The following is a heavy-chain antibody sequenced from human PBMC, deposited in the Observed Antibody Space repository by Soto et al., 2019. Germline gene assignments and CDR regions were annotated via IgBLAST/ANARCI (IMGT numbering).Heavy chain of an antibody. CDR3: VRAACGDCYGYGF. D-gene: IGHD5-18*01. J-gene: IGHJ4*02. CDR1: GLTFSDYA. V-gene: IGHV3-48*02. Sequence: SGGGLVQPGGSLRLSCAASGLTFSDYAMNWVRQAPGKGLEWVSYISSSSDSKYYADSVEGRFTISRDNAKRSLSLQMNSLRDEDTGVYFCVRAACGDCYGYGFWGQGTLVTVSS. CDR2: ISSSSDSK.